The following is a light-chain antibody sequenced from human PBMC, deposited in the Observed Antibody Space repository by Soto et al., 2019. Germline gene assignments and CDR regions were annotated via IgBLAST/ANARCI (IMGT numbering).Light chain of an antibody. J-gene: IGKJ3*01. CDR2: AAS. CDR1: QGISND. Sequence: DIQMTQSPSSLSASVRDRVTITCRASQGISNDLAWYQQKPGKVPTLLIYAASTLQSGVPSRFSGSGSVTDFTLTISSLQPEDVATYYCQRYNSAPFTFGPGTIVDIK. V-gene: IGKV1-27*01. CDR3: QRYNSAPFT.